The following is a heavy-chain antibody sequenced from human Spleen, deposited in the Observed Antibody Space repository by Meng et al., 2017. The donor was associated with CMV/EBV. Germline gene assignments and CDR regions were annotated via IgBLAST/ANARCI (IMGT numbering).Heavy chain of an antibody. CDR1: GFTVSRNY. CDR3: AREPPVEPHAFDI. D-gene: IGHD1-26*01. CDR2: IYSGGNT. J-gene: IGHJ3*02. V-gene: IGHV3-66*02. Sequence: GGSLRLSCAASGFTVSRNYMNWVRQAPGKGLEWVSAIYSGGNTYYADSVQGRFTFSRDNSKNTLYLQMNSLRAEDTAVYYCAREPPVEPHAFDIWGQGTMVTVSS.